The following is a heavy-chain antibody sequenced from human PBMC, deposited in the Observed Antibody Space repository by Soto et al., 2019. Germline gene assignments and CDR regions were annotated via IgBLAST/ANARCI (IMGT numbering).Heavy chain of an antibody. D-gene: IGHD3-16*01. CDR3: ARRGPPDDY. CDR1: GFSFSDYY. CDR2: ISSSSSYT. J-gene: IGHJ4*02. Sequence: LRLSCAASGFSFSDYYMSWIRQAPGKGLEWVSYISSSSSYTNYADSVKGRFTISRDNAKNSLYLQMNSLRAEDTAVYYCARRGPPDDYWGQGTLVTVSS. V-gene: IGHV3-11*03.